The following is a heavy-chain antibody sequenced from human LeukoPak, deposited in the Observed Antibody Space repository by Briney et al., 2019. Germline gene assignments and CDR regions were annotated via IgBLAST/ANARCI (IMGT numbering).Heavy chain of an antibody. CDR1: GFTVGNNY. CDR2: MYSGGVT. Sequence: GRSLRLACAASGFTVGNNYMSWVRQAPGKGLECVSVMYSGGVTYYTGSVQGRFTISRDTSKNTLLLQMNPLSAEDTAVYYCAKGLSGTYGSDYWGQGTLVTVSS. D-gene: IGHD1-26*01. CDR3: AKGLSGTYGSDY. V-gene: IGHV3-53*01. J-gene: IGHJ4*02.